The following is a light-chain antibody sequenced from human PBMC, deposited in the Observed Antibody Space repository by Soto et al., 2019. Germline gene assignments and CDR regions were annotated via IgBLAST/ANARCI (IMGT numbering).Light chain of an antibody. CDR1: KSISSW. V-gene: IGKV1-5*03. CDR2: KAS. Sequence: DIQMTQSPSTLSASVGERITITCRTRKSISSWLAWYQQKPGKAPKLLIYKASSLESGVPSRFSGSGSGTEFTPTISSLQPDDFATYYCQQYGTFGQGTKVEIK. J-gene: IGKJ1*01. CDR3: QQYGT.